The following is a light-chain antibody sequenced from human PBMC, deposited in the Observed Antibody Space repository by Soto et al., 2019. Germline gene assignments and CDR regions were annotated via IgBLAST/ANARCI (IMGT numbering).Light chain of an antibody. CDR3: QQYYSYPPLT. CDR1: QGISSY. J-gene: IGKJ4*01. Sequence: AIRMTQSPSSLSASTGDRVTITCLASQGISSYLAWYQQKPGKAPKLLIYAASTLQSGVPSRFSGSGSGTDFTLTISCLQSEDFATYYCQQYYSYPPLTFGGGTKVEIK. CDR2: AAS. V-gene: IGKV1-8*01.